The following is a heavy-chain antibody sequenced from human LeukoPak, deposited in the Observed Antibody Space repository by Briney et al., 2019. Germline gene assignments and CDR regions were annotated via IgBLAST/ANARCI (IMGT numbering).Heavy chain of an antibody. CDR1: GFTFSSYW. CDR3: AKGSLGSWYYFDY. J-gene: IGHJ4*02. Sequence: LSGGSLRLSCAASGFTFSSYWMSWVRQAPGKGLEWVSTFGRSGSDTYYSDSVKGRFTIFRDNSKNTLYLQMNSLRDEDTAVYYCAKGSLGSWYYFDYWGQGTLVTVSS. CDR2: FGRSGSDT. V-gene: IGHV3-23*01. D-gene: IGHD6-13*01.